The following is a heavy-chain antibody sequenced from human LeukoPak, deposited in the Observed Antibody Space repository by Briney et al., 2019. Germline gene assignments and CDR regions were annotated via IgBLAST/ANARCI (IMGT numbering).Heavy chain of an antibody. CDR2: IYPGDSDT. Sequence: GESLKISCKGSGYSFTSYWIAWVRQMPGKGLEWMGTIYPGDSDTRYRPSFEGQVTISADKSISTAYLQWSSLRASDTAMYYCATLSVAGTKQIDYWGQGTLVTVSS. CDR3: ATLSVAGTKQIDY. J-gene: IGHJ4*02. V-gene: IGHV5-51*01. CDR1: GYSFTSYW. D-gene: IGHD6-13*01.